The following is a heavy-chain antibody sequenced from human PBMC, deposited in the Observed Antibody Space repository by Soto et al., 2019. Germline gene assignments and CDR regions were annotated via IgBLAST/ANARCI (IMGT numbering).Heavy chain of an antibody. D-gene: IGHD5-18*01. V-gene: IGHV4-59*01. CDR3: AKDSGYNYGYFRWFDP. J-gene: IGHJ5*02. CDR2: IFYSGST. CDR1: GGSISNYY. Sequence: SETLSLTCTVSGGSISNYYWGWIRQPPGRGLEWIGHIFYSGSTNYNPALKSRVTISVDTSKSQFSLKLSSVTAADTAVYYCAKDSGYNYGYFRWFDPWGQGTLVTVSS.